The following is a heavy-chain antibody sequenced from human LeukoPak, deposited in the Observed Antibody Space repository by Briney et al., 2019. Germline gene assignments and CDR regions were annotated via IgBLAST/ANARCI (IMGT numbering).Heavy chain of an antibody. J-gene: IGHJ3*02. Sequence: GGSLRLSCAASGFTFRNYEMLGLRRAPGKGLEWISYISSGGSTIYYADSVKGRFTISRDNAKNSLYLQMNSLRAEDTAVYYCAGFYYDSSGYSGPDAFDIWGQGTMVTVSS. D-gene: IGHD3-22*01. CDR3: AGFYYDSSGYSGPDAFDI. V-gene: IGHV3-48*03. CDR2: ISSGGSTI. CDR1: GFTFRNYE.